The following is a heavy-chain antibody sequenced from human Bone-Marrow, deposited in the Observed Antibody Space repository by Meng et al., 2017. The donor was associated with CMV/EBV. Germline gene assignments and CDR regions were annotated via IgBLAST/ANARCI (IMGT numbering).Heavy chain of an antibody. V-gene: IGHV3-33*06. CDR2: IWYDGSNK. J-gene: IGHJ6*02. CDR1: GFTFSSYG. Sequence: GGSLRLSCAASGFTFSSYGMHWVRQAPGKGLEWVAVIWYDGSNKYYADSVKGRFTISRDNSKNTLYLQMNSLRAEDTAVYYCAKDRDRGCSSTSCPPYGMDVWGQGTTVTVSS. CDR3: AKDRDRGCSSTSCPPYGMDV. D-gene: IGHD2-2*01.